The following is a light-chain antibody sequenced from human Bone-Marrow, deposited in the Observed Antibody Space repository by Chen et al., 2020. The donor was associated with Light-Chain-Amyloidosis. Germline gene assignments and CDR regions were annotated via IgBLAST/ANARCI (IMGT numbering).Light chain of an antibody. CDR2: EDT. J-gene: IGLJ3*02. V-gene: IGLV2-23*01. CDR3: SSFAAGSTWV. Sequence: QSALTQPASVSGFLGQSITISCTGTNNDVGGHAFVSWYQRHPGKAPKFLIYEDTERASGVSNRFSGSKSGNTASLTISGLQAEDEADYYCSSFAAGSTWVFGGGTSLTVL. CDR1: NNDVGGHAF.